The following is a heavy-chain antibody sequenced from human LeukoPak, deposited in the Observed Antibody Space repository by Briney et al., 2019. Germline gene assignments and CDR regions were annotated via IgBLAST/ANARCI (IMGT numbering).Heavy chain of an antibody. J-gene: IGHJ3*01. CDR2: ISYSRTN. CDR3: ARPDKDGEHAFDV. CDR1: GGSLSSSNYD. Sequence: PSETLSLTCTVSGGSLSSSNYDWAWIRQPPGKGLGWIVSISYSRTNYYNPSLQSRVTVSVDTSKNQSSLHLRSVTAADTAVYFCARPDKDGEHAFDVWGQGTMVTVSS. D-gene: IGHD5-24*01. V-gene: IGHV4-39*01.